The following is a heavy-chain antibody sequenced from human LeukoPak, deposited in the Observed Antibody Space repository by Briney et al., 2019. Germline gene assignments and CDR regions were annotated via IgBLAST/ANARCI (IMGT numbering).Heavy chain of an antibody. CDR1: GYTFTSYD. CDR2: MNPNSGNT. J-gene: IGHJ5*02. V-gene: IGHV1-8*01. Sequence: GASVKVSCKASGYTFTSYDINWVRQATGQGLEWMGWMNPNSGNTGYAQKFQGRVTMTRNTSISTAYMELSSLRSEDTAVYYCARAPDGRLLWFGELLKNWFDPWGQGTLVTVSS. CDR3: ARAPDGRLLWFGELLKNWFDP. D-gene: IGHD3-10*01.